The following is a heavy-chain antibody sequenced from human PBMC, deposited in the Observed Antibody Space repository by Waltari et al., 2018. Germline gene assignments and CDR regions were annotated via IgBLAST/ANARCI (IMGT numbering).Heavy chain of an antibody. CDR1: GFSLSTSGVG. Sequence: QITLKESGPTLVKPTQTLTLTCTFSGFSLSTSGVGVGWIRQPPGKALEWLALIYWNDDKRYSPSLKSRLTITKDTSKNQVFLTMTNMDPVDTATYYCAHSREILDLVVVPAAMNWFDPWGRGTLVTVSS. CDR2: IYWNDDK. D-gene: IGHD2-2*01. CDR3: AHSREILDLVVVPAAMNWFDP. J-gene: IGHJ5*02. V-gene: IGHV2-5*01.